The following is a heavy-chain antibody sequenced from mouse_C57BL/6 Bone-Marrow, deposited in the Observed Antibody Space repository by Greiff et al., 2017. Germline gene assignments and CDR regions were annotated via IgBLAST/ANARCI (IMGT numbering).Heavy chain of an antibody. J-gene: IGHJ3*01. CDR1: GYTFTSYW. V-gene: IGHV1-64*01. Sequence: QVQLQQPGAELVKPGASVKLSCKASGYTFTSYWMHWVKQRPGQGLEWIGMIHPNSGSTNYNEKFKSKATLTVDISSSTAYMQLSSLTSEDSAVYYCARGGYSNYVWFAYWGQGTLVTVSA. CDR2: IHPNSGST. D-gene: IGHD2-5*01. CDR3: ARGGYSNYVWFAY.